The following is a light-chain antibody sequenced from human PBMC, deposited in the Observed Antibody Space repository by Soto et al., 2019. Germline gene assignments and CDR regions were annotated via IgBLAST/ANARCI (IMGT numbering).Light chain of an antibody. J-gene: IGLJ2*01. CDR1: SSDVGGYNY. V-gene: IGLV2-8*01. CDR3: SSYGGSNNLV. Sequence: QSALTQPPSASGSPGQSVTISCTGTSSDVGGYNYVSWYQQHPGKAPKLMIYEVTQRPSGVPDRFSGSKSGNKASLTVSGLRDEDEADYYCSSYGGSNNLVFGGGTKLTVL. CDR2: EVT.